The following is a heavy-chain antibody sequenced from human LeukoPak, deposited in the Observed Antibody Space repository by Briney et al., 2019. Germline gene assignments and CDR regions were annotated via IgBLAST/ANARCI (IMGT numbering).Heavy chain of an antibody. CDR2: MNPNSGNT. J-gene: IGHJ5*02. V-gene: IGHV1-8*01. Sequence: ASVKVSCKASGYTFTSYDINWVRQATGQGLEWVGWMNPNSGNTGYAQKFQGRVTMTEDTSTDTAYMELSSLRSEDTAVYYCATTKPLYDYVWGSYRYTSLTGFDPWGQGTLVTVSS. CDR3: ATTKPLYDYVWGSYRYTSLTGFDP. CDR1: GYTFTSYD. D-gene: IGHD3-16*02.